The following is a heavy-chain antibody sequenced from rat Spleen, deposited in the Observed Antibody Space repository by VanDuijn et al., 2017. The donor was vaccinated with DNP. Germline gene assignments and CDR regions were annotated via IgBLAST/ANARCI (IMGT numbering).Heavy chain of an antibody. CDR3: TKDLQWYAMDA. D-gene: IGHD1-1*01. CDR1: GFTFSSYW. V-gene: IGHV5-58*01. Sequence: EVQLVESGGGLVQPGRSLKLSCAASGFTFSSYWMFWIRQAPGKGLEWVASINPDGGNTYCQDSVKGRFTISRDNAENTVYLQMNSLRSEDTATYYCTKDLQWYAMDAWGQGTSVTVSS. J-gene: IGHJ4*01. CDR2: INPDGGNT.